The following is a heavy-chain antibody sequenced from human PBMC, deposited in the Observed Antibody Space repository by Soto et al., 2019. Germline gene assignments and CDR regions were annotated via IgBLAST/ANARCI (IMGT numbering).Heavy chain of an antibody. D-gene: IGHD6-19*01. V-gene: IGHV3-23*01. CDR3: AKGVSSSAWSASDS. Sequence: EVQLLESGGGLVQPGGSLRLSCAASGFTLSSYAMTWVRQAPGKGLEWVSVISDSDNATYYADSVKGRLTISRDNSKNTLCLGGPSLRAEDTAVYYCAKGVSSSAWSASDSWGQGTLVTVSA. J-gene: IGHJ4*02. CDR1: GFTLSSYA. CDR2: ISDSDNAT.